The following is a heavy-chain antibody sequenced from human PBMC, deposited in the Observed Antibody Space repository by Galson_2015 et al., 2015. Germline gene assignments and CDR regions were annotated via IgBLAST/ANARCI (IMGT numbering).Heavy chain of an antibody. J-gene: IGHJ4*02. Sequence: QSGAEVKKPGESLTISCKGSGYSFTSYWIGWVRQMPGKGLEWMGIIYPGDSDTRYSPSFQGQVTISADKSISTAYLQWSSLKASDTAMYYCARRYCSSTSCSYFDYWGQGTLVTVSS. CDR1: GYSFTSYW. V-gene: IGHV5-51*01. D-gene: IGHD2-2*01. CDR3: ARRYCSSTSCSYFDY. CDR2: IYPGDSDT.